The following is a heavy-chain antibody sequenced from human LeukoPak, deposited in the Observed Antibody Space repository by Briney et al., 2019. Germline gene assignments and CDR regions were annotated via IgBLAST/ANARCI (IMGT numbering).Heavy chain of an antibody. CDR2: ISAYNGNT. CDR3: ARRNGGGGSCDSRSPVDY. CDR1: GYTFTSYG. D-gene: IGHD2-15*01. J-gene: IGHJ4*02. Sequence: ASVKVSCKASGYTFTSYGISWVRQAPGQGLEWMGWISAYNGNTNYAQKLQGRVTMTTDTSTSTAYMELRSLRSDDTAVYYCARRNGGGGSCDSRSPVDYWGQGTLVTVAS. V-gene: IGHV1-18*01.